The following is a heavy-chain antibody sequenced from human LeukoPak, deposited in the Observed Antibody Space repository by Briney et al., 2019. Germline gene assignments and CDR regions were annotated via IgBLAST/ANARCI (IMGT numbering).Heavy chain of an antibody. CDR1: GGSFSGYY. CDR3: ARGRQEVSMIVVVMTGVSYYLDV. CDR2: INPSGRI. V-gene: IGHV4-34*01. D-gene: IGHD3-22*01. Sequence: PSETLSLTCAVYGGSFSGYYWTWIRQAPGKGLEWIGEINPSGRISYNPSLKSRLTKSVDASKNQFSLNLRSLTAADTAVYYCARGRQEVSMIVVVMTGVSYYLDVWGKGTTVTVS. J-gene: IGHJ6*03.